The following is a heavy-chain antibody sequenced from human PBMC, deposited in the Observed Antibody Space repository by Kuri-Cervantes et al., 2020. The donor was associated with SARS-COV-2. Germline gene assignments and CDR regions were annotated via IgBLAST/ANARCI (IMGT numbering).Heavy chain of an antibody. CDR2: ITSTGSAV. CDR1: GFSFNIHT. Sequence: GESLKISCAASGFSFNIHTMYWVRQAPGKGLQWVSSITSTGSAVDYADSVKGRFIISRDNAENSLYLQMSSLRDDDTAVYYCARTTYSTRPTPFDLWGQGTLVTVSS. CDR3: ARTTYSTRPTPFDL. V-gene: IGHV3-21*06. D-gene: IGHD6-13*01. J-gene: IGHJ4*02.